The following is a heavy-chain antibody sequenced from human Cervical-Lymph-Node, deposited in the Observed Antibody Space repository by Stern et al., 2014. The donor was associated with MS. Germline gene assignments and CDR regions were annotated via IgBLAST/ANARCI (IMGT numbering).Heavy chain of an antibody. Sequence: VQLVESGAEVKKPGASVKDTCKTSENTFTGYYIHWVRQATGQGLEGMGWINPNSGATNYAQRFQDRVSLTSDTSNSLAYMELDRLTSGDTAVYYCARISLGSGIDYWGQGSLVTVSS. CDR2: INPNSGAT. D-gene: IGHD1-26*01. CDR3: ARISLGSGIDY. CDR1: ENTFTGYY. J-gene: IGHJ4*02. V-gene: IGHV1-2*02.